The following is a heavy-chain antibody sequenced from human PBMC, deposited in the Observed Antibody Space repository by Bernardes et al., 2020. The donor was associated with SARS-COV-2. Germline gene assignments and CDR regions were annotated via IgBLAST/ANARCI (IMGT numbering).Heavy chain of an antibody. CDR3: AKDYAIVQRRPMGSTQFDN. CDR2: IIENGVDT. Sequence: GSLRLSCVASGFSFGTFAMSWVRPAPGKGLEWVSGIIENGVDTYYADSVKGRFTISRDNSKSMVFLQMSSLRVEDTAVYYCAKDYAIVQRRPMGSTQFDNWGQGILVTVSS. D-gene: IGHD1-1*01. J-gene: IGHJ4*02. CDR1: GFSFGTFA. V-gene: IGHV3-23*01.